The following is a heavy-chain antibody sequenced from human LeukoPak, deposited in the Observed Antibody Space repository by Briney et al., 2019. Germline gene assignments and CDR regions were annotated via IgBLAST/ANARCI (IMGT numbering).Heavy chain of an antibody. D-gene: IGHD2-15*01. Sequence: PGGSLRLSCAASGFTFSVAWMSWVRQAPGKGLEWAGHIKSKTDGGTTDYAAPVKGRFTISRDDSQNTLYLQMNSLETEDTGVYYCTTDRCSSGNCYYYYYYYMDVWGKGTTVTVSS. CDR2: IKSKTDGGTT. CDR1: GFTFSVAW. J-gene: IGHJ6*03. CDR3: TTDRCSSGNCYYYYYYYMDV. V-gene: IGHV3-15*01.